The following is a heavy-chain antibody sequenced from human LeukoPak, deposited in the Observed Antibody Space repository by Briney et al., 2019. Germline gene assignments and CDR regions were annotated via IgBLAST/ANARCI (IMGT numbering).Heavy chain of an antibody. J-gene: IGHJ3*02. CDR1: GFTFSSYS. CDR2: ITASGTAM. D-gene: IGHD3-9*01. CDR3: ARDGLILTGYSTNAFDI. V-gene: IGHV3-21*05. Sequence: GGSLRLSCAASGFTFSSYSMNWVRQAPGKGLEWVSHITASGTAMFYADSVKGRFTISRDNAKNSLYLQMNSLRAEDTAVYYCARDGLILTGYSTNAFDIWGQGTMVTVSS.